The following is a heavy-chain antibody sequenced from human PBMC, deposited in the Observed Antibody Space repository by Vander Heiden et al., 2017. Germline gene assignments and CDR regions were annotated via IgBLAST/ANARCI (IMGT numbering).Heavy chain of an antibody. CDR2: IYYSGST. D-gene: IGHD4-17*01. J-gene: IGHJ3*02. CDR3: ARVHYGDYRGFGAFDI. CDR1: GGSISSYY. Sequence: QVQLQESGPGLVKPSETLSLTCTVPGGSISSYYWSWIRQPPGKGLEWIGYIYYSGSTNYNPSLKSRVTISVDTSKNQFSLKLSSVTAADTAVYYCARVHYGDYRGFGAFDIWGQGTMVTVSS. V-gene: IGHV4-59*01.